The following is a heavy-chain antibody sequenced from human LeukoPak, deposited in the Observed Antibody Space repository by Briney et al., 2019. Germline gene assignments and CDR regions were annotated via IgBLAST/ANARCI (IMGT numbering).Heavy chain of an antibody. CDR3: ARDAGNSGYGCDL. V-gene: IGHV3-48*01. CDR1: GFTFINYA. J-gene: IGHJ5*02. Sequence: PGGSLRLSCAASGFTFINYAMSWVRQAPGKGLEWVSHIRSSSETFYADSVKGRFTISRDNARNSLYLQMNNLRGEDTAIYYCARDAGNSGYGCDLWGQGTLITVSS. D-gene: IGHD5-12*01. CDR2: IRSSSET.